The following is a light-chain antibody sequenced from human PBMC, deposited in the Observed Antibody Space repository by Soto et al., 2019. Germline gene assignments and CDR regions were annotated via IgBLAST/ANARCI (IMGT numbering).Light chain of an antibody. CDR1: QSVSSSY. J-gene: IGKJ1*01. CDR3: QQYGILAWT. CDR2: GTS. V-gene: IGKV3-20*01. Sequence: EIVLTQSPGTLSLSPGERATLSCRASQSVSSSYLAWYQQKPGHAPRLLIYGTSSRATGIPYRFSGSGSGTDFTLTISRLEPEDFEVYYCQQYGILAWTFGQGTKVEIK.